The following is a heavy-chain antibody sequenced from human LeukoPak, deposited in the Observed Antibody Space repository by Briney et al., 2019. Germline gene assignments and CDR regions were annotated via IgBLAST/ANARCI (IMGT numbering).Heavy chain of an antibody. J-gene: IGHJ4*02. Sequence: GSSVKVSCKASGGTFSSYAISWVRQAPGQGLEWMGGIIPIFGTANYAQKFQGRVTITADESTSTAYMELSSLRSEDTAVYYCARDPHAGSQLPTWFDYWGQGTLVTVSS. V-gene: IGHV1-69*01. CDR1: GGTFSSYA. CDR2: IIPIFGTA. CDR3: ARDPHAGSQLPTWFDY. D-gene: IGHD1-26*01.